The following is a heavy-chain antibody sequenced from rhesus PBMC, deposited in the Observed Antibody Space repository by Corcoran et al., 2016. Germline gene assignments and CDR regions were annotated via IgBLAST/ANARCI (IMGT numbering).Heavy chain of an antibody. J-gene: IGHJ4*01. CDR3: ASAQPDSASWDY. CDR2: IYGSSIST. V-gene: IGHV4-169*02. D-gene: IGHD6-25*01. CDR1: GGSISSSY. Sequence: QLQLQESGPGLVKPSETLSVTCAVSGGSISSSYWSWIRQAPGKGLEWIGYIYGSSISTNYNPSLKSPVTLSVDTSKNQLSLKLSSVTAADTAVYYCASAQPDSASWDYWGQGVLVTVSS.